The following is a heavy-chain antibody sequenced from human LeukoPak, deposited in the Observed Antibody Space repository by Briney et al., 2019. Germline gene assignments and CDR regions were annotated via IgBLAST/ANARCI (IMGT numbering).Heavy chain of an antibody. Sequence: ASVKVSCKASGGTFSSYAISWVRQAPGQGLEWMGRIIPILGIANYAQKFQGRVTITADKSTSTAYMELSSLRSEDTAVYYCARVFYDILTGYRNYYYYGMDVWGQGTMVTVSS. J-gene: IGHJ6*02. CDR3: ARVFYDILTGYRNYYYYGMDV. D-gene: IGHD3-9*01. CDR1: GGTFSSYA. V-gene: IGHV1-69*04. CDR2: IIPILGIA.